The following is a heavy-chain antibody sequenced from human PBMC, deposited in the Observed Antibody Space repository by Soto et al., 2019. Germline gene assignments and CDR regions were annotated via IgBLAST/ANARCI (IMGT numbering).Heavy chain of an antibody. V-gene: IGHV1-18*04. J-gene: IGHJ6*02. D-gene: IGHD3-10*01. CDR1: GYTFTSYG. CDR2: ISAYNGNT. CDR3: AREGVVLLFGEWWPSYSYGLDV. Sequence: QVQLVQSGAEVKKPGASVKVSCKASGYTFTSYGISWVRPAPAQGLDWMGWISAYNGNTHYAQKLQGRVTMTTDTATSTAYMELSRLRSDEAAGHYCAREGVVLLFGEWWPSYSYGLDVWRQGTKVPVSS.